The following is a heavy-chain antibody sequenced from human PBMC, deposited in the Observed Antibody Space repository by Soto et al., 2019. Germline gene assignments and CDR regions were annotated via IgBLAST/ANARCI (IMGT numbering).Heavy chain of an antibody. J-gene: IGHJ4*02. CDR2: ISYDGSLQ. D-gene: IGHD5-18*01. Sequence: QAQLVESGGGVVQPGRSLRLSCAASGFAFSSYGMHWVRQAPGTGLEWVAVISYDGSLQHYADSVKGRFTISSDNSKNMVLLQMSSLIAEDTAVYYCVSDRGYGHASVPYSWGQGTLVSVSS. CDR1: GFAFSSYG. CDR3: VSDRGYGHASVPYS. V-gene: IGHV3-30*03.